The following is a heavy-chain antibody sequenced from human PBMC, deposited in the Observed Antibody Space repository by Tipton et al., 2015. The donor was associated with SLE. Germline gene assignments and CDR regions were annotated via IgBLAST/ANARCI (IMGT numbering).Heavy chain of an antibody. D-gene: IGHD6-13*01. CDR2: IYYSGST. CDR1: GGSISSSSYY. CDR3: ASSNGYSSSWYGPYNWFAL. V-gene: IGHV4-39*07. J-gene: IGHJ5*02. Sequence: TLSLTCTVSGGSISSSSYYWGWIRQPPGKGLEWIGSIYYSGSTYYNPSLKSRVTISVDTSKNQFSLKLSSVTAADTAVYYCASSNGYSSSWYGPYNWFALWGQGTLVTVSS.